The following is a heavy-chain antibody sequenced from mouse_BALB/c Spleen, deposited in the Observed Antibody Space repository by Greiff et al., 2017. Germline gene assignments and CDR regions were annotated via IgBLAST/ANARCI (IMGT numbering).Heavy chain of an antibody. V-gene: IGHV5-4*02. CDR3: ARDREDYDGSYWYFDV. D-gene: IGHD2-4*01. CDR1: GFTFSDYY. J-gene: IGHJ1*01. CDR2: ISDGGSYT. Sequence: EVQLVESGGGLVKPGGSLKLSCAASGFTFSDYYMYWVRQTPEKRLEWVATISDGGSYTYYPDSVKGRFTISRDNAKNNLYLQMSSLKSEDTAMYYCARDREDYDGSYWYFDVWGAGTTVTVSS.